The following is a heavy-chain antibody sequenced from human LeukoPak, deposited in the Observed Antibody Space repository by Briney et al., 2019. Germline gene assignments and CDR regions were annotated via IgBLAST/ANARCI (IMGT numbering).Heavy chain of an antibody. CDR3: AKESVWFSGIDY. CDR1: GFTFDDYA. Sequence: GRSLRLSCAASGFTFDDYAMHWVRHAPGKGLEWVSGISWNSGSIGYADSVKGRFTISRDNAKNSLYLQMNSLRAEDTALYYCAKESVWFSGIDYWGQGTLVTVSS. J-gene: IGHJ4*02. V-gene: IGHV3-9*01. D-gene: IGHD3-10*01. CDR2: ISWNSGSI.